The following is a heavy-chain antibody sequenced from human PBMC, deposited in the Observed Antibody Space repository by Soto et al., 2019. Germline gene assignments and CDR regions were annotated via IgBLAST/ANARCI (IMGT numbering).Heavy chain of an antibody. CDR3: GGEGTGSNYYYYGMDV. Sequence: SETLSLTCTVSGGSISSYYCNWIRLPPGKGLEWIGYIYYSGSTKYNPSLQSRVTISVDTSKNQFPLKLSSVTATDRAVYYWGGEGTGSNYYYYGMDVWGQGTTVTVSS. J-gene: IGHJ6*02. V-gene: IGHV4-59*08. D-gene: IGHD3-16*01. CDR2: IYYSGST. CDR1: GGSISSYY.